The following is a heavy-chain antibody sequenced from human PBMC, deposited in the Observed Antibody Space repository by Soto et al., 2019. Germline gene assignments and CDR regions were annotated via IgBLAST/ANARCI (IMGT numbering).Heavy chain of an antibody. CDR3: AKTRDYGDYREFFDY. CDR1: GFTFSTYA. CDR2: MSGTGSST. J-gene: IGHJ4*02. D-gene: IGHD4-17*01. V-gene: IGHV3-23*01. Sequence: GSLRLSCAASGFTFSTYAMSWLRQAPGKGLEWVSFMSGTGSSTYYADSVKGRFTISRDNSKNTVYLQMNSLRAEDTAVYYCAKTRDYGDYREFFDYWGQGTLVTVSS.